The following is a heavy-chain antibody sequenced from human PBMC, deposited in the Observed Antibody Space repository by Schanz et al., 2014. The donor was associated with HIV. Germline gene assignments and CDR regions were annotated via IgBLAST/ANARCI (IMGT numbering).Heavy chain of an antibody. J-gene: IGHJ6*02. CDR3: TRGRFLERGGMDV. CDR1: GSTFSSYW. V-gene: IGHV3-33*08. Sequence: VQLVESGGGLVQPGGSLRLSCAASGSTFSSYWMHWVRQAPGKGLEWVAVIWFDGRNKYYGDSVKGRFMISRDNSNNTLYLQMNSLRAEDTAVYFCTRGRFLERGGMDVWGQGTAVTVSS. D-gene: IGHD3-3*01. CDR2: IWFDGRNK.